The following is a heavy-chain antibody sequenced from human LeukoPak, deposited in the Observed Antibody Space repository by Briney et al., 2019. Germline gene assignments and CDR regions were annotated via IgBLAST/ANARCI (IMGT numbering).Heavy chain of an antibody. CDR2: ISSSTGTTI. CDR3: ARESLRYYDSSGLVP. V-gene: IGHV3-48*01. D-gene: IGHD3-22*01. J-gene: IGHJ5*02. CDR1: GFTFSSYS. Sequence: SGGSLRLSCVASGFTFSSYSMNWVRQAPGKGLEWVSHISSSTGTTIYYSDSVKGRFTISRDNAKNSLYLQMNSLRAEDTAVYYRARESLRYYDSSGLVPWGQGTLVTVSS.